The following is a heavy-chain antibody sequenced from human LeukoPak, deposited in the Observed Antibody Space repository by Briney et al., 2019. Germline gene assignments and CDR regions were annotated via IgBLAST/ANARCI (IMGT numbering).Heavy chain of an antibody. V-gene: IGHV3-7*01. CDR2: IKQDGSEK. D-gene: IGHD2/OR15-2a*01. Sequence: GGSLRLSCVASGFTFSSRDWMTWVRQAPGKGLEWVANIKQDGSEKNYVDSVKGRFTISRDDAKNSLFLQMNSLRAEDTATYYCARGEFGDYYYFYMDVWGKGTTVTVSS. CDR1: GFTFSSRDW. J-gene: IGHJ6*03. CDR3: ARGEFGDYYYFYMDV.